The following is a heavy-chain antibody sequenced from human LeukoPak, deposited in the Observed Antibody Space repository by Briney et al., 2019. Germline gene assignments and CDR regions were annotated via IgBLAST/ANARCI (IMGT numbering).Heavy chain of an antibody. V-gene: IGHV4-34*01. CDR2: INHSGST. Sequence: PSETLSLTCAVYGGSFSSYYWSWIRQPPGKGLEWIGEINHSGSTKYNSSLKSRLTMSLDTSKNQFSLKLTSVIAADTAVYYCARWGSGNYYYWHFDLWGRGTLVTVSS. CDR1: GGSFSSYY. J-gene: IGHJ2*01. CDR3: ARWGSGNYYYWHFDL. D-gene: IGHD1-26*01.